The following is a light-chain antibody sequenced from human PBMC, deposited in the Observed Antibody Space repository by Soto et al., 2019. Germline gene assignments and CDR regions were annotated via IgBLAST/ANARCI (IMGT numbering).Light chain of an antibody. CDR1: QSLGYGDGNTY. CDR2: QVS. CDR3: MQGTLWPPT. V-gene: IGKV2-30*01. J-gene: IGKJ5*01. Sequence: DVVMAQSPLSLGQPASISCRSNQSLGYGDGNTYLSWMQQRPGQSPRRLIYQVSKRDSGVPGRFSGSGSGTDFTLKISSGEAEDGGVYYCMQGTLWPPTFGQGTRLEI.